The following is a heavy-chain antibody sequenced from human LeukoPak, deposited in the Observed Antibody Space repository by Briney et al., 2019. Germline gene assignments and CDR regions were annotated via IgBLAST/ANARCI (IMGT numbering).Heavy chain of an antibody. V-gene: IGHV4-4*07. Sequence: PSETLSLTCTVSGGAISSYYWSWIRQPAGKGLEWIVRIYTSGGTTYNPPLTSRVTMSVDTSKNQFSLKLSSVTAADTAVYYCARVGIAVAGTIDYWGQGTLVTVSS. CDR1: GGAISSYY. D-gene: IGHD6-19*01. CDR3: ARVGIAVAGTIDY. J-gene: IGHJ4*02. CDR2: IYTSGGT.